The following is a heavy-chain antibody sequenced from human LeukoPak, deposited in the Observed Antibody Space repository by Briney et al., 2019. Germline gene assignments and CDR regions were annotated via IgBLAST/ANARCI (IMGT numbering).Heavy chain of an antibody. CDR1: GGTFSSYA. Sequence: SVKVSCKASGGTFSSYAISWMRQAPGQGLEWMGGIIPIFGTANYAQKFQGRVTITTDESTSTAYMELSSLRSEDTAVYYCARDREMATIIGAGLSAFDIWGQGTMVTVSS. CDR3: ARDREMATIIGAGLSAFDI. J-gene: IGHJ3*02. D-gene: IGHD5-24*01. V-gene: IGHV1-69*05. CDR2: IIPIFGTA.